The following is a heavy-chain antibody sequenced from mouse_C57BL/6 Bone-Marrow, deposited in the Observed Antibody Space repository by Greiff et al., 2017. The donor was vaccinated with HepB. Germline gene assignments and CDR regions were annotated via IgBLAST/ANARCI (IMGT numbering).Heavy chain of an antibody. CDR3: ARMGEDYFDY. Sequence: QVQLQQPGAELVRPGTSVKLSCKASGYTFTSYWMHWVKQRPGQGLERIGVIDPSDSYTNYNQKFKGKATLTVDTSSSTAYMQLSSLTSEDSAVYYCARMGEDYFDYWGQGTTLTVSS. D-gene: IGHD2-3*01. V-gene: IGHV1-59*01. J-gene: IGHJ2*01. CDR1: GYTFTSYW. CDR2: IDPSDSYT.